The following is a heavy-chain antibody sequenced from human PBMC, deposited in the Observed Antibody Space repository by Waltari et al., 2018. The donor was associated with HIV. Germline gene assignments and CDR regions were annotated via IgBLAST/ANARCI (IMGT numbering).Heavy chain of an antibody. Sequence: QVQLQESGPGLVKPSETLSLTCTVSGGSIISYYWTWLRQPPGKGLEWIGYIHNNGEDKYSPSFKGRVALSLDTSKNQFSLKVNSVTAADTAVYYCATVAYGGGNSVGAFAIWGQGRMVIVSS. V-gene: IGHV4-59*01. J-gene: IGHJ3*02. CDR1: GGSIISYY. CDR3: ATVAYGGGNSVGAFAI. D-gene: IGHD2-21*02. CDR2: IHNNGED.